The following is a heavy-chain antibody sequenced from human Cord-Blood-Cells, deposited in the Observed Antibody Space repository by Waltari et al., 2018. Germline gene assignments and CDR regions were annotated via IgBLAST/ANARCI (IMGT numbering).Heavy chain of an antibody. CDR2: IYYSGST. CDR1: GGSISSSSYY. CDR3: ARVPRLGIGSFDI. J-gene: IGHJ3*02. V-gene: IGHV4-39*01. Sequence: QLQLQESGPGLVKPSETLSLTCTVSGGSISSSSYYWGWIRQPPGKGLEWIGSIYYSGSTYYNPSLKSRVTISVDTSKNQFSLKLSSVTAADTAVYYCARVPRLGIGSFDIWGQGTMVTVSS. D-gene: IGHD7-27*01.